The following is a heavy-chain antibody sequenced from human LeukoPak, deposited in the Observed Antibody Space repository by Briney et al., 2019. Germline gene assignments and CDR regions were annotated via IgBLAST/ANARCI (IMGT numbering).Heavy chain of an antibody. CDR3: ARGRESYYGNSGYSFGRYFDY. V-gene: IGHV4-34*01. CDR2: INHGGAT. D-gene: IGHD3-22*01. Sequence: SETLSLTCDVSGGSFSGYFWNWIRQPPGKGLEYIGEINHGGATILNPSLKSRVTISIGTSRNQCSLKLSSVTAADTAVYYCARGRESYYGNSGYSFGRYFDYWGQGTLVTVSS. CDR1: GGSFSGYF. J-gene: IGHJ4*02.